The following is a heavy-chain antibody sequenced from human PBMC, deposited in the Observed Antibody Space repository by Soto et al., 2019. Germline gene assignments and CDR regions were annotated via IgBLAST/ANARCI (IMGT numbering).Heavy chain of an antibody. CDR1: GFTFSDYY. J-gene: IGHJ4*02. CDR3: ARDLSDGYLDY. V-gene: IGHV3-11*06. CDR2: ISSSSSYT. Sequence: QVQLVESGGGLVKRGGSLRLSCAASGFTFSDYYMSWIRQAPGKGLEWVSYISSSSSYTNYADSVKGRFTISRDNAKNSLYLQMNSLRAEDTAVYYCARDLSDGYLDYWGQGTLVTVSS.